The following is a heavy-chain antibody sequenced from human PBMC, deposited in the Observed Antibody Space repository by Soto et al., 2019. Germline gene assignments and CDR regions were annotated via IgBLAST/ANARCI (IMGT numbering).Heavy chain of an antibody. CDR2: ISSSNRTI. D-gene: IGHD2-15*01. Sequence: GGSLRLSCVGSGFTFDTHAMNWVRQAPGKGLEWVSYISSSNRTINYADSVKGRFIISRDNAKNSLYLQMHSLRDEDTAVYYCAREGWPLLQTGMDVWGQGTTVTVSS. J-gene: IGHJ6*02. CDR1: GFTFDTHA. V-gene: IGHV3-48*02. CDR3: AREGWPLLQTGMDV.